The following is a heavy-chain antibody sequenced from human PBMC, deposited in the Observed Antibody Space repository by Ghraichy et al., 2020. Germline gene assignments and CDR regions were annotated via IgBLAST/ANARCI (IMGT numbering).Heavy chain of an antibody. CDR2: ISYDGSSK. CDR1: GFTFTSYG. CDR3: ARDPRSVVVLKGYFQQ. D-gene: IGHD3-22*01. Sequence: GESLNISCAASGFTFTSYGMHWVRQAPGKGLEWVAVISYDGSSKYYADSVKGRFTISRDNSKNTLYLQMRSLRTEDEAVYYCARDPRSVVVLKGYFQQWGQGTLVTVSS. V-gene: IGHV3-30*03. J-gene: IGHJ1*01.